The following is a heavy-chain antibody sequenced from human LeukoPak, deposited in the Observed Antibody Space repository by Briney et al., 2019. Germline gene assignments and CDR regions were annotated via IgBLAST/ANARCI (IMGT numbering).Heavy chain of an antibody. CDR3: AKSQSGWYSFDY. J-gene: IGHJ4*02. CDR1: KFXFSDYA. D-gene: IGHD6-19*01. Sequence: GGSLRLSCAASKFXFSDYAISWVRQAPGKGLEWVSGIDNGGGTTYYAGSVKGRFTISRDNSKNALYLQMDSLRAEDTAVYYCAKSQSGWYSFDYWGQGTLVTVSS. CDR2: IDNGGGTT. V-gene: IGHV3-23*01.